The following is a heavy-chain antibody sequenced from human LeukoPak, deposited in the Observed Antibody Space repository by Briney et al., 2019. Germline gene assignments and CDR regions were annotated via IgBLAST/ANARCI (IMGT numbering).Heavy chain of an antibody. V-gene: IGHV1-69*13. J-gene: IGHJ3*02. Sequence: GASVKVSCKASGGTFSSYAISWVRQAPGQGLEWMGGIIPIFGTANYAQKFQGRVTITADESTSTAYMELSSLRSEDTAVYYCARDRGYCSGGSCYSSFGIWGQGTMVTVSS. CDR2: IIPIFGTA. D-gene: IGHD2-15*01. CDR3: ARDRGYCSGGSCYSSFGI. CDR1: GGTFSSYA.